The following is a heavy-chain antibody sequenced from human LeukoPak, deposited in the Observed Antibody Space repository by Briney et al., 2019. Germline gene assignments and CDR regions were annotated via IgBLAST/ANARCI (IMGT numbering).Heavy chain of an antibody. Sequence: PSETLSLTCTVSGGSISSYYWSWIRQPAGKGLEWIGRIYTSGSTNYNPSLKSRVTMSVDTSKNQFSLKLSSVTAADTAVYYCARIDQRGTIFGVAPSYFDYWGQGTLVTVSS. CDR2: IYTSGST. J-gene: IGHJ4*02. CDR1: GGSISSYY. V-gene: IGHV4-4*07. CDR3: ARIDQRGTIFGVAPSYFDY. D-gene: IGHD3-3*01.